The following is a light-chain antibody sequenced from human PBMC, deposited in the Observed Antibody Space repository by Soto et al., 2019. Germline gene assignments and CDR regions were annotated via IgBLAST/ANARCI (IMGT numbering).Light chain of an antibody. Sequence: DIVMTQSPDSLAVSLGERATINCKSSQSVLYSSDNKNYLAWYQQKPGQPPKVLNYLASTRESGVPDRFSGSGSGSDFTLTISSLQAEDVAVYSCQQYYITPRTFGQGTKVEIK. J-gene: IGKJ1*01. CDR3: QQYYITPRT. V-gene: IGKV4-1*01. CDR2: LAS. CDR1: QSVLYSSDNKNY.